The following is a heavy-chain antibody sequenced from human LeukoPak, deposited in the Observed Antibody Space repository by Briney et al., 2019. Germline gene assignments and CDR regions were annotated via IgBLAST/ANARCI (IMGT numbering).Heavy chain of an antibody. J-gene: IGHJ4*02. Sequence: GASVKVFCKASGYTFTSYYMHWVRQAPGQGLEWMGIINPSGGSTSYAQKFQGRVTMTRDTSTSTAYMELSRLRSDDTAVYYCARVGTTVTSYDYWGQGTLVTVSS. CDR2: INPSGGST. CDR3: ARVGTTVTSYDY. CDR1: GYTFTSYY. D-gene: IGHD4-17*01. V-gene: IGHV1-46*01.